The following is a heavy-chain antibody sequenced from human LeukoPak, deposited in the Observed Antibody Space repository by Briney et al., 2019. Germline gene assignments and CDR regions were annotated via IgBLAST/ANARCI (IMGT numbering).Heavy chain of an antibody. V-gene: IGHV3-9*01. CDR2: ISWNSGSI. CDR1: GFTFDDYA. D-gene: IGHD5-18*01. CDR3: ARDAVDTANAV. Sequence: QAGRSLRLSCAASGFTFDDYAMHWVRQAPGKGLEWVSGISWNSGSIGYADSVKGRFTISRDNAKNSLYLQMNSLRAEDTALYYCARDAVDTANAVWGQGTTVTVSS. J-gene: IGHJ6*02.